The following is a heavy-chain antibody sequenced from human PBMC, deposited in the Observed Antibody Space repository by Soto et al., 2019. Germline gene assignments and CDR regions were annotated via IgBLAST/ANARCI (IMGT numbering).Heavy chain of an antibody. CDR2: VNHTGGT. CDR1: GGSVNGYY. V-gene: IGHV4-34*10. CDR3: ARSRYTGTYSGRFLDY. J-gene: IGHJ4*02. Sequence: PSETLSLTCAVHGGSVNGYYWNWIRQPPGKGLEWIGEVNHTGGTHYNPSLKSRVTMSVDSSKNTFYLQMNSLRAEDTAMYFCARSRYTGTYSGRFLDYWGQGSLVTVSS. D-gene: IGHD1-26*01.